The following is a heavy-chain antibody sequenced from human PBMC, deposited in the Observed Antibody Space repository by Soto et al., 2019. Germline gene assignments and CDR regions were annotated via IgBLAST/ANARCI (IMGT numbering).Heavy chain of an antibody. CDR3: AKDGYCSGGSCYSPRWFDP. V-gene: IGHV3-30*18. CDR2: ISYDGSNK. D-gene: IGHD2-15*01. Sequence: SLRLSCAASGFTFSSYGTHWVRQAPGKGLEWVAVISYDGSNKYYADSVKGRFTISRDNSKNTLYLQMNSLRAEDTAVYYCAKDGYCSGGSCYSPRWFDPWGQGTLVTVSS. J-gene: IGHJ5*02. CDR1: GFTFSSYG.